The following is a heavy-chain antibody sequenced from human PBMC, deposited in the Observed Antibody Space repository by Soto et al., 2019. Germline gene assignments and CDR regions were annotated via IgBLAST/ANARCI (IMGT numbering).Heavy chain of an antibody. CDR2: IYHTGTS. J-gene: IGHJ3*02. CDR3: AREAGSDTGVTGLSSDI. D-gene: IGHD2-2*02. V-gene: IGHV4-30-2*01. Sequence: QLQLQESGSGLVKPSQTLSLTCGVSGGSISSGDYSWNWIRQPRGKGLEWIGFIYHTGTSYYNPSLESRVIISVDRSKNHFSLKMTSVTAADTAVYFCAREAGSDTGVTGLSSDIWGQGAKVTVAS. CDR1: GGSISSGDYS.